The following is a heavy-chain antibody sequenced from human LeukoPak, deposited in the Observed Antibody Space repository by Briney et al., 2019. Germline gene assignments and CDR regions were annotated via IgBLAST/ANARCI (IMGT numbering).Heavy chain of an antibody. Sequence: GGSLILSCAASGFTFSSFAMHWVRQAPGKGLEWVAVISYDGSNTYYADSVKGRLTISRDNSKNTLYLQMNSLRAKDTAVYYCARDSDFAVAGTTPFDYWGQGTLVTVSS. CDR2: ISYDGSNT. CDR1: GFTFSSFA. J-gene: IGHJ4*02. D-gene: IGHD6-19*01. CDR3: ARDSDFAVAGTTPFDY. V-gene: IGHV3-30*04.